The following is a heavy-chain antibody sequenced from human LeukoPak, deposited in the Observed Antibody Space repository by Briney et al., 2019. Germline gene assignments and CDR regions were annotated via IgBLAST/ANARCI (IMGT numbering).Heavy chain of an antibody. CDR2: ISSSSSYI. V-gene: IGHV3-21*01. CDR1: GFTFSSCS. D-gene: IGHD3-10*01. CDR3: ARDLRYYYGSGNVLYNWFDP. Sequence: GGSLRLSCAASGFTFSSCSMNWVRQAPGKGLEWVSSISSSSSYIYYADSVKGRFTISRDNAKNSLYLQMNSLRAEDTAVYYCARDLRYYYGSGNVLYNWFDPWGQGTLVTVSS. J-gene: IGHJ5*02.